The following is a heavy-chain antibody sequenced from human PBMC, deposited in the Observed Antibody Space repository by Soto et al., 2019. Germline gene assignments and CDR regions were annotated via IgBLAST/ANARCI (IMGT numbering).Heavy chain of an antibody. J-gene: IGHJ4*02. V-gene: IGHV3-9*01. Sequence: EVQLVESGGGLVQPGRSLRLSCAASGFTFDDCAMHWVRQTPGKGLEWVSSVSWNSGTIAYTDSVKGRFTISRDNAKKSLYLEMNSLRAEDTALYYCVIDMYSATSGWYVAEYWGQGTLVTVSS. CDR3: VIDMYSATSGWYVAEY. CDR1: GFTFDDCA. CDR2: VSWNSGTI. D-gene: IGHD6-19*01.